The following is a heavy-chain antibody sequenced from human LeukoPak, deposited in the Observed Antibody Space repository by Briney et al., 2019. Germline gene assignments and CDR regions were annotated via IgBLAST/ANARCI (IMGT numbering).Heavy chain of an antibody. CDR2: ISPNSGGT. J-gene: IGHJ4*02. CDR1: GYTFSGYY. V-gene: IGHV1-2*02. Sequence: ASVKVSCKASGYTFSGYYMHWVRQAPGQGLEWMGWISPNSGGTNYAQTFQGRVTMTRDTSITTAYTELSRLTSDDTAVYYCARGSRIGAAGSFDYWGQGTLVTVSS. D-gene: IGHD6-13*01. CDR3: ARGSRIGAAGSFDY.